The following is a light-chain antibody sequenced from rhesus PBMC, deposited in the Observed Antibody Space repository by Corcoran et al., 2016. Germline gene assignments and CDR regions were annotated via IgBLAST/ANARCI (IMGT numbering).Light chain of an antibody. CDR2: GAS. CDR3: QKYSSSPLT. CDR1: QSVSSS. V-gene: IGKV3-53*01. Sequence: QVILTQSPATLSLSPGERATLSCRASQSVSSSLAWYQQQTGQAPRLLIYGASCRATGIPYRFSGSGSGTEFALTISSLEPEDFAVYYCQKYSSSPLTFGGGTKVELK. J-gene: IGKJ4*01.